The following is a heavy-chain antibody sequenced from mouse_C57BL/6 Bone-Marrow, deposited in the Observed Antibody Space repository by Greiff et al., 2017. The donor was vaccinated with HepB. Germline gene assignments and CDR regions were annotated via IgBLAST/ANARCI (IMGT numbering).Heavy chain of an antibody. CDR1: GYTFTEYT. CDR3: ARHPTRYYYGSSYGYFDV. Sequence: QVQLQQSGAELVKPGASVKLSCKASGYTFTEYTIHWVKQRSGQGLEWIGWFYPGSGSIKYNEKFKDKATLTADKSSSTVYMELSRLTSEDSAVYFCARHPTRYYYGSSYGYFDVWGTGTTVTVSS. D-gene: IGHD1-1*01. J-gene: IGHJ1*03. CDR2: FYPGSGSI. V-gene: IGHV1-62-2*01.